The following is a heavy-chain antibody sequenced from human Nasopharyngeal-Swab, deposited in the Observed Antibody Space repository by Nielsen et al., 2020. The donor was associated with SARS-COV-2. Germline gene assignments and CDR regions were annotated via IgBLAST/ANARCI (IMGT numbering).Heavy chain of an antibody. V-gene: IGHV3-9*01. J-gene: IGHJ4*02. CDR3: AKARRTDTYGFECFDY. Sequence: SLKISCAASGFTFDDYTMYWVRQRPGEGLEWVSGINWNSGSKGYAESVQGRFTISRDNAKNSLYLQMNSLRAEDTALYYCAKARRTDTYGFECFDYWGQGTLVTVSS. CDR1: GFTFDDYT. CDR2: INWNSGSK. D-gene: IGHD5-18*01.